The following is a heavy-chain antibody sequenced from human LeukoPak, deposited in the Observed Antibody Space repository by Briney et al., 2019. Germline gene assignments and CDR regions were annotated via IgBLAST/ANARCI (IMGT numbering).Heavy chain of an antibody. CDR1: GFTFSSYW. CDR2: IKQDGSEK. D-gene: IGHD3-22*01. CDR3: ARSWDYYDSSGLDY. V-gene: IGHV3-7*01. Sequence: GGSLRLSCAASGFTFSSYWMSWVRQAPGKGLEWVANIKQDGSEKYYVDSVKGRFTISRDNAKNSLYLQMNSLRAEDTAVYYCARSWDYYDSSGLDYWGQGTLVTVSS. J-gene: IGHJ4*02.